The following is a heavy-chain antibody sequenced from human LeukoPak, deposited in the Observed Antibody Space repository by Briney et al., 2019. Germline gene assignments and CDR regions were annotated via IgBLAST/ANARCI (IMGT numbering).Heavy chain of an antibody. J-gene: IGHJ4*02. D-gene: IGHD3-10*01. CDR2: INPNSGGT. CDR3: ARVALDYYGSVLDY. Sequence: ASVKVSCKASGYTFTRYGISWVRQSPGQGLEWMGWINPNSGGTNYAQKFQGRVTMTRDTSISTAYMELSRLRSDDTAVYYCARVALDYYGSVLDYWGQGTLVTVSS. V-gene: IGHV1-2*02. CDR1: GYTFTRYG.